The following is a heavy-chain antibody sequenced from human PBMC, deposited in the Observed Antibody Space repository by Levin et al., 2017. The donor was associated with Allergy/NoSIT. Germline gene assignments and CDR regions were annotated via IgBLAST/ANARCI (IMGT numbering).Heavy chain of an antibody. V-gene: IGHV3-30-3*01. J-gene: IGHJ4*02. Sequence: GESLKISCAASGFTFSSYAMHWVRQAPGKGLEWVAVISYDGSNKYYADSVKGRFTISRDNSKNTLYLQMNSLRAEDTAVYYCARGRHSSSWYGVPFDYWGQGTLVTVSS. D-gene: IGHD6-13*01. CDR2: ISYDGSNK. CDR3: ARGRHSSSWYGVPFDY. CDR1: GFTFSSYA.